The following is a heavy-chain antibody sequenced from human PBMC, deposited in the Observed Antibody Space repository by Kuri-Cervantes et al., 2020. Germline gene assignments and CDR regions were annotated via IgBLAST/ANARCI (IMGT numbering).Heavy chain of an antibody. CDR1: GYTFTSYD. Sequence: ASVKVSCKASGYTFTSYDINWVRQATGQGLEWMGWMNPNSGNTGYAQKFQGRVTMTRNTSISTAYMELSSLRSEDTAVYYCATLGRARGVRYYYYYMDVWGKGTTVTVSS. CDR2: MNPNSGNT. V-gene: IGHV1-8*02. CDR3: ATLGRARGVRYYYYYMDV. D-gene: IGHD3-10*01. J-gene: IGHJ6*03.